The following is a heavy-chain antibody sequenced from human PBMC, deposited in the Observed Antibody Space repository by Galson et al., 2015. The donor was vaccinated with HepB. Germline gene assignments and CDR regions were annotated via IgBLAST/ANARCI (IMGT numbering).Heavy chain of an antibody. D-gene: IGHD2-2*01. Sequence: CAISGDSVSNNNAAWYWIRQSPSRGLEWLGRTYYRAKWYNDYGESVRGRIAIKPDTSKNQFSLHLNSVTPEDTAVYYCARVGGTIYYSGMDVWGQGTTVSVSS. CDR2: TYYRAKWYN. V-gene: IGHV6-1*01. CDR3: ARVGGTIYYSGMDV. CDR1: GDSVSNNNAA. J-gene: IGHJ6*02.